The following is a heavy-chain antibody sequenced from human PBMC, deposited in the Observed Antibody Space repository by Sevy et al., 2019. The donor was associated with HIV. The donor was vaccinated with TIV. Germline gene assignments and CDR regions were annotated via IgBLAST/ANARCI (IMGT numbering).Heavy chain of an antibody. J-gene: IGHJ6*02. CDR1: GGSINNYY. D-gene: IGHD6-13*01. CDR2: LFYSGST. CDR3: ARAIAAPRGMDV. V-gene: IGHV4-59*01. Sequence: SETLSLTCTVSGGSINNYYWSWIRQPPGKGLEWIGYLFYSGSTNYNPSLQSRVTISVETTKNLVSLKVRSVTAADTAVYYCARAIAAPRGMDVWGQGTTVTVSS.